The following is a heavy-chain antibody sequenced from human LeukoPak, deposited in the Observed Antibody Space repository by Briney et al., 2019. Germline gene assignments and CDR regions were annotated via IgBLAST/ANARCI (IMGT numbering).Heavy chain of an antibody. Sequence: GRSLRLSCAASGFTFDDYAMHWVRQAPGKGLEWVSGISWNSGSIGYADSVKGRFTISRDNAKNSLYLQMNSLRAEDTALYYCAKGEGITIFGKDGFDYWGQGTLVTVSS. V-gene: IGHV3-9*01. CDR3: AKGEGITIFGKDGFDY. J-gene: IGHJ4*02. CDR2: ISWNSGSI. D-gene: IGHD3-9*01. CDR1: GFTFDDYA.